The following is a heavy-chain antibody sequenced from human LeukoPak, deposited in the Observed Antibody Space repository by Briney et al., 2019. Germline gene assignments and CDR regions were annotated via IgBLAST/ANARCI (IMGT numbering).Heavy chain of an antibody. Sequence: ASVKVSCKTSGYDFTGYSIYWVRQAPGQGLEWMGWVNPNSGGTSFAPKFQGRVTMTRDTSISTAYMELSSLRSDDTAVYYCARILSRGGGELGYWGQGSLVTVSS. CDR1: GYDFTGYS. CDR2: VNPNSGGT. CDR3: ARILSRGGGELGY. V-gene: IGHV1-2*02. J-gene: IGHJ4*02. D-gene: IGHD1-26*01.